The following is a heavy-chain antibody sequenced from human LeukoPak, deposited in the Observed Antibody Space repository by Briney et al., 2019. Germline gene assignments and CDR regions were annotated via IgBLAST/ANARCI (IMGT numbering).Heavy chain of an antibody. CDR3: ARGFVAVTTWRDWGDY. D-gene: IGHD4-17*01. V-gene: IGHV3-48*04. Sequence: PGGSLRLSCAASGFTFSTYSMNWVRQAPGKGLEWVSYINTSTTTVYYADSVKGRFTISRDNAKNSLYLQMNSLRAEDTAVYYCARGFVAVTTWRDWGDYWGQGTLVTVSS. CDR2: INTSTTTV. J-gene: IGHJ4*02. CDR1: GFTFSTYS.